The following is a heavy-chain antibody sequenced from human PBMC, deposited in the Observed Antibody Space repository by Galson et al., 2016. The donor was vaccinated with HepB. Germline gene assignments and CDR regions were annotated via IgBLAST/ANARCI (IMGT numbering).Heavy chain of an antibody. Sequence: SLRLSCAASGFTFSSYSMHWVRQAPGKGLEWVSSISSSSRYIYYADSVKGRFTISRDNAKNSLYLQMNSLRAEDTAVYYCARDRKKSPLVVTRPYWGQGTLVTVSS. D-gene: IGHD3-22*01. CDR2: ISSSSRYI. CDR1: GFTFSSYS. CDR3: ARDRKKSPLVVTRPY. V-gene: IGHV3-21*01. J-gene: IGHJ4*02.